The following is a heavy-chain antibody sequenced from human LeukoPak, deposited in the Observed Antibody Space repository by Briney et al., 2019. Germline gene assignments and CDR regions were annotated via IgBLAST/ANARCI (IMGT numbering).Heavy chain of an antibody. CDR1: GFTFDDYA. V-gene: IGHV3-9*01. D-gene: IGHD3-9*01. Sequence: GGSLRLSCAASGFTFDDYAMHWVRQAPGKGLEWVSGISWNSGSIGYADSVKGRFTISRDNAKNSLYLQMNSLRAEDTALYYCAKDIAYDVLTGYLLFQHWGQGTLVTVSS. CDR2: ISWNSGSI. J-gene: IGHJ1*01. CDR3: AKDIAYDVLTGYLLFQH.